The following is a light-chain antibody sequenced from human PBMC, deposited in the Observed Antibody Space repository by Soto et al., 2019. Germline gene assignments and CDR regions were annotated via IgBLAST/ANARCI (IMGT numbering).Light chain of an antibody. Sequence: EVVLTQSPGTLSLSPGERAILSCRAIQTVSNNYLAWYQQKPGQSPRLLIVGSSDRATGIPDRFSGSGSGTDFTLSISRLEPEDFAVYYCQQYGSSPPYTFGQGTKLEIK. CDR1: QTVSNNY. V-gene: IGKV3-20*01. CDR3: QQYGSSPPYT. CDR2: GSS. J-gene: IGKJ2*01.